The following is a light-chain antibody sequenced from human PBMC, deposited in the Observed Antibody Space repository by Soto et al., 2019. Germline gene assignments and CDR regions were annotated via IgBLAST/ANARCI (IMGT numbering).Light chain of an antibody. J-gene: IGLJ1*01. CDR1: SSDVGGYNY. CDR2: DVS. CDR3: CSFTSTSTPYV. Sequence: QSALTQPASVSGSPGQSITISCTGTSSDVGGYNYVSWYQQHPGKAPKLMIYDVSNRPSGVSSRFSASKSGNTASLTISGLQAEDEADYYCCSFTSTSTPYVFGTGTKVT. V-gene: IGLV2-14*01.